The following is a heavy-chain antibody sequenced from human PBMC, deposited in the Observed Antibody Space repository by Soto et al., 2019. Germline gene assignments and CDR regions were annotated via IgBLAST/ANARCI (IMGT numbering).Heavy chain of an antibody. CDR2: ISSTTNYI. J-gene: IGHJ5*02. Sequence: GGSLRLSCAASGFTFTRYSMNWVRQAPGKGLEWVSSISSTTNYIYYADSMKGRFTVSRDNAKNSVYLDMNSLSAEDTAGYYGAKSSATVTYNWFDPWGQGTLVTVSS. V-gene: IGHV3-21*01. CDR1: GFTFTRYS. CDR3: AKSSATVTYNWFDP. D-gene: IGHD4-4*01.